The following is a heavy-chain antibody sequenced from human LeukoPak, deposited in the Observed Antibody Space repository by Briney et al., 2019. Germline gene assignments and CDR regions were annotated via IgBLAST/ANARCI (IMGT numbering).Heavy chain of an antibody. V-gene: IGHV3-21*01. Sequence: GGSLRLSCAASGFTFSTYSMNWVRQAPGKGLEWVSSISTSSTYIYYADSVKGRFTISRDNAKNSLYLQMNSLRAEDTAVYYCATPDYDFWSGDDYWGQGTLVTVSS. D-gene: IGHD3-3*01. J-gene: IGHJ4*02. CDR1: GFTFSTYS. CDR2: ISTSSTYI. CDR3: ATPDYDFWSGDDY.